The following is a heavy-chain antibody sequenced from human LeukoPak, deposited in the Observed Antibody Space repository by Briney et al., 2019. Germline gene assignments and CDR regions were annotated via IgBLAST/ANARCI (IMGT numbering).Heavy chain of an antibody. D-gene: IGHD3-10*01. CDR2: INGGGDIM. Sequence: GGSLRLSCAASGFSLRAYDLIWVRQAPGKGLDWVSIINGGGDIMMYEDSVKGRFTISRDNSKNTFYLQINSLRVEDTAVYYCAMRDRGYGLDIWGQGTMVTVSS. CDR3: AMRDRGYGLDI. CDR1: GFSLRAYD. J-gene: IGHJ3*02. V-gene: IGHV3-23*01.